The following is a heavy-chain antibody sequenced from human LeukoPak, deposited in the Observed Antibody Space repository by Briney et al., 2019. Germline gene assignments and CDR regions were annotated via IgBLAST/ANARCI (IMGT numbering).Heavy chain of an antibody. CDR1: GFTVSSNY. J-gene: IGHJ4*02. Sequence: GSLRLSCAASGFTVSSNYMSWVRQAPGKGLEWVSVIYSGGSTYYADSVKGRFTISRDNSKNTLHLQMNSLRAEDTAVYYCARGVVHSGSYSNFDYWGQGTLVTVSS. V-gene: IGHV3-53*01. CDR3: ARGVVHSGSYSNFDY. D-gene: IGHD1-26*01. CDR2: IYSGGST.